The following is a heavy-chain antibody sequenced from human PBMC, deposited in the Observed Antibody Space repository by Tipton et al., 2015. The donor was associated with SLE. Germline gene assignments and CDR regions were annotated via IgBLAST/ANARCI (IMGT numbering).Heavy chain of an antibody. D-gene: IGHD6-6*01. CDR3: ARGGGLVAFDI. Sequence: TLSLTCTVSGGSISSYYWSWIRLPAGKGLEWIGRIYTSGSTNYNPSLKSRVTMSVDTSKNQFSLKVGSVTAADTAVYYCARGGGLVAFDIWGQGTMVTVSS. V-gene: IGHV4-4*07. CDR1: GGSISSYY. CDR2: IYTSGST. J-gene: IGHJ3*02.